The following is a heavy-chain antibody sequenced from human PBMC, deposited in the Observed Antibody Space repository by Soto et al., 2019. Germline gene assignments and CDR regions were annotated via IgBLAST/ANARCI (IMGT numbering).Heavy chain of an antibody. CDR1: GESISSYC. CDR2: VNTSGST. D-gene: IGHD6-19*01. Sequence: SETRSLPCTVAGESISSYCWSWIRQPDRKGREWIGRVNTSGSTTYNPSLKRGITMSVKTSRSQFSLKQTSVNAADTAVYYCGREKAVASTGWFDPLGQGTLVTVSS. V-gene: IGHV4-4*07. CDR3: GREKAVASTGWFDP. J-gene: IGHJ5*02.